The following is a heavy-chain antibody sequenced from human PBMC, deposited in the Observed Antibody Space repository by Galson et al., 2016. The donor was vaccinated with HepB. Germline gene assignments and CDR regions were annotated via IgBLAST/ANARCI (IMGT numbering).Heavy chain of an antibody. CDR3: VRGMDV. V-gene: IGHV4-39*01. J-gene: IGHJ6*02. CDR2: VYYRGGTT. CDR1: GDSIRTSSHY. Sequence: SETLSLTCTVSGDSIRTSSHYWGWIRLPPGTGLEWIGSVYYRGGTTYYNSSLKSRVTISVDMSKNQLSLKLTSVSAADTAVYYCVRGMDVWGPGTTVIVSS.